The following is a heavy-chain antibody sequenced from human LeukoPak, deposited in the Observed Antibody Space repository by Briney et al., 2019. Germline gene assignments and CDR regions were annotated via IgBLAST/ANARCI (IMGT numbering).Heavy chain of an antibody. J-gene: IGHJ4*02. D-gene: IGHD2-21*02. Sequence: GGSLRLSCAASGFTFSSYAMQWVRQAPGKGLEYVSAISSNGGSTYYANSVRGRFTISRDNSKNTLYLQMGSLRAEDMAVYYCAREGDSPSMVCGGDCYGVFMGYWGQGTLVTVSS. CDR3: AREGDSPSMVCGGDCYGVFMGY. CDR2: ISSNGGST. V-gene: IGHV3-64*01. CDR1: GFTFSSYA.